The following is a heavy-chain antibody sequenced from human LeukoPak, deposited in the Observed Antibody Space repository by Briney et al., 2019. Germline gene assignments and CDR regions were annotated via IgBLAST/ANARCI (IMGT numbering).Heavy chain of an antibody. Sequence: GGSLRLSCAASGFTVSSNYMSWVRQAPGKGLEWVAFIQYDGSSKYYADSVKGRFTISRQNAKNSLFLQMNSLRAEDTAVYYCARHRSGGSQDDAFDIWGQGTMVTVSS. J-gene: IGHJ3*02. CDR1: GFTVSSNY. CDR3: ARHRSGGSQDDAFDI. V-gene: IGHV3-33*08. CDR2: IQYDGSSK. D-gene: IGHD2-15*01.